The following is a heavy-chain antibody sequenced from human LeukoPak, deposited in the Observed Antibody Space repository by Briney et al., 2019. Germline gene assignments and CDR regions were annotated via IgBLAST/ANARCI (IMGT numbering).Heavy chain of an antibody. D-gene: IGHD5-18*01. CDR3: ARGGRLGYSYYFDY. CDR1: GYTFTGYY. Sequence: ASVKVSCKASGYTFTGYYMHWVRQAPGQGLEWMGWISAYNGNTNYAQKLQGRVTMTTDTSTSTAYMELRSLRSDDTAVYYCARGGRLGYSYYFDYWGQGTLVTVSS. CDR2: ISAYNGNT. V-gene: IGHV1-18*04. J-gene: IGHJ4*02.